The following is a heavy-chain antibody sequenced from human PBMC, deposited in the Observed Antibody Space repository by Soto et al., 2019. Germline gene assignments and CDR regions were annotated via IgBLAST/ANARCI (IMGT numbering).Heavy chain of an antibody. CDR2: IIPIFGTA. D-gene: IGHD6-13*01. CDR1: GGTFSCYA. CDR3: ARDLKVRSSSWYENNWFDP. V-gene: IGHV1-69*13. J-gene: IGHJ5*02. Sequence: GASVKVSCRASGGTFSCYAISWVRQTPGQGLEWMGGIIPIFGTANYAQKFQGRVTITADEPTSTAYMELSSLRSEDKAVYYCARDLKVRSSSWYENNWFDPWGQGTLVTVSS.